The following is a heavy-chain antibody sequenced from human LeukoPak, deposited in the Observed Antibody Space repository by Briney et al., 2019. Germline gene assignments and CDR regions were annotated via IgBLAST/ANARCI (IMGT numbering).Heavy chain of an antibody. J-gene: IGHJ4*02. Sequence: PGGSLRLSCAASGFLFSTYTVNWVRQAPGQGLEWVAALAAASGTRYYANSVKGRFTISRDNSKNTVSLQMNSLRVEDTAVYYCAKDKVPDGKWDIDYWGQGTLVTVSS. V-gene: IGHV3-23*01. CDR1: GFLFSTYT. CDR2: LAAASGTR. CDR3: AKDKVPDGKWDIDY. D-gene: IGHD1-26*01.